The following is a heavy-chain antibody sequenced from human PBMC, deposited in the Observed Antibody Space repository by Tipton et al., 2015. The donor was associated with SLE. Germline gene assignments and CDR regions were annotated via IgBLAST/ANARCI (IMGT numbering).Heavy chain of an antibody. CDR1: GGSISSSSYY. D-gene: IGHD3-10*01. CDR2: IYYSGST. J-gene: IGHJ3*02. V-gene: IGHV4-39*02. CDR3: AREILGITMVRGVRGAFDI. Sequence: TLSLTCTVSGGSISSSSYYWGWIRQPPGKGLEWIGSIYYSGSTYYNPSLKSRVTISVDTSKNHFSLKLSSVTAADTAVYYCAREILGITMVRGVRGAFDIWGQGTMVTVSS.